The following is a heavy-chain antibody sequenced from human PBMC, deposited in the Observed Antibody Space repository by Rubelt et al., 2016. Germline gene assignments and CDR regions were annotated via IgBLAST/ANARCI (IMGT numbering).Heavy chain of an antibody. J-gene: IGHJ5*02. Sequence: QLHVQESGPGLVKPSETLSLTCTISGDSITNTRYYWAWIRQPPGKGLQWIGSLHYSGSTYYNPSLKSRVTISADTSENQFSLKLSSVSAADTAVYYCAGEDFGDFAWFDPWGQGTLVTVSS. CDR1: GDSITNTRYY. D-gene: IGHD4-17*01. CDR3: AGEDFGDFAWFDP. V-gene: IGHV4-39*01. CDR2: LHYSGST.